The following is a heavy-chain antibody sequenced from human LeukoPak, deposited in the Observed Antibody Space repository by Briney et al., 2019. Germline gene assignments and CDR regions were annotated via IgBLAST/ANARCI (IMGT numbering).Heavy chain of an antibody. CDR2: VHYSGST. V-gene: IGHV4-59*12. Sequence: PSETLSLTCTVSGGSISGYYYYWIRQPPGKGLEWIGYVHYSGSTNYNPSLKSRLTISIDKSKNQFSLKLSSVTAADTAVYYCARVVRFYYYYGMDVWGQGTTVTVSS. CDR3: ARVVRFYYYYGMDV. D-gene: IGHD6-13*01. CDR1: GGSISGYY. J-gene: IGHJ6*02.